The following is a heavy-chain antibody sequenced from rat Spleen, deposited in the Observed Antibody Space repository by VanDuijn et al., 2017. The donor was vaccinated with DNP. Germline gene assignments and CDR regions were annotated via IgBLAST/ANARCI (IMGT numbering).Heavy chain of an antibody. J-gene: IGHJ2*01. Sequence: EVHLVESGGGLVQPGRSLKLSCVASGFTFSERYMAWVRQAPTKGLEWVASISTSGGSTYYRNSGKGRFTISRENAKSTLYLQMDSLRSEETATEYCATHNYCVDYCGQGVMVTVSS. CDR3: ATHNYCVDY. CDR1: GFTFSERY. D-gene: IGHD1-11*01. V-gene: IGHV5S11*01. CDR2: ISTSGGST.